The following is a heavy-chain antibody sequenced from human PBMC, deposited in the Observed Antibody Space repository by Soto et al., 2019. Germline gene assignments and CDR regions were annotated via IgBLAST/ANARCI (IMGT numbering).Heavy chain of an antibody. CDR1: GGTFSSYA. CDR3: ARVYYYDSSGYPHTGWSDP. Sequence: GASVKVSCKASGGTFSSYAISWVRQAPGQGPEWMGGIIPIFGTANYAQKFQGRVTITADESTSTAYMELSSLRSEDTAVYYCARVYYYDSSGYPHTGWSDPWGQGTLVTVSS. CDR2: IIPIFGTA. D-gene: IGHD3-22*01. J-gene: IGHJ5*02. V-gene: IGHV1-69*13.